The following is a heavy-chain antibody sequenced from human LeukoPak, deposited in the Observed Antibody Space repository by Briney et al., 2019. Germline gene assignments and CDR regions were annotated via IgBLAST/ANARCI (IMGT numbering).Heavy chain of an antibody. CDR2: IYPGDSDT. J-gene: IGHJ3*02. V-gene: IGHV5-51*01. CDR1: GYSFTNYW. D-gene: IGHD2-2*01. Sequence: GESLKISCKGSGYSFTNYWIGWVRQMPGKGPEWMGIIYPGDSDTRYSPSFQGQVTISADKSISTAYLQWSSLKASDTAMYYCATTTIRYCSSTSCYRGAFDIWGQGTMVTVSS. CDR3: ATTTIRYCSSTSCYRGAFDI.